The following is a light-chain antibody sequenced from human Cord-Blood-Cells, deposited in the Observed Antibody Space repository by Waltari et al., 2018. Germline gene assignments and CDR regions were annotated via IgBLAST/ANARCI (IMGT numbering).Light chain of an antibody. V-gene: IGLV1-47*01. CDR2: KNN. CDR1: SSHIGSNY. J-gene: IGLJ1*01. Sequence: QSVLTQPPSASGTPGQRVTISCSGSSSHIGSNYVYWYQQPPGTAPKLLSYKNNQRPSGVPDRFSGSKSGTSASLAISGLRSEDEADYYCAAWDDSLSGYVFGTGTKVTVI. CDR3: AAWDDSLSGYV.